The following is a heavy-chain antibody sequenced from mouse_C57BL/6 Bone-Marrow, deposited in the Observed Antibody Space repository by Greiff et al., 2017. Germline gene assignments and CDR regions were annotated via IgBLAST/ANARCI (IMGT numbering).Heavy chain of an antibody. Sequence: QVQLKESGAELVRPGASVKLSCKASGYTFTDYYINWVKQRPGQGLEWIARIYPGSGNTYYNEKFKGKATLTAEKSSSTAYMQLSSLTSEDSAVYFCARFIYYGSIFDYWGQGTTLTVSS. J-gene: IGHJ2*01. CDR1: GYTFTDYY. CDR2: IYPGSGNT. CDR3: ARFIYYGSIFDY. V-gene: IGHV1-76*01. D-gene: IGHD1-1*01.